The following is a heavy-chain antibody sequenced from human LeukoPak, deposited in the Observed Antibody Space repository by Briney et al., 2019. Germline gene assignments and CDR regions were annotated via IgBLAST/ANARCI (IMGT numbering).Heavy chain of an antibody. V-gene: IGHV3-23*01. Sequence: PGGSLRLSCAASGFTFSNYAMGWVRQAPGKGLEWVSTISGSGGDTYYADSVEGRFSISRDNSKNTLYLQMHSLRADDSAVYYCVRGVRVPDYWGHGTPVTVSS. J-gene: IGHJ4*01. CDR2: ISGSGGDT. CDR1: GFTFSNYA. CDR3: VRGVRVPDY. D-gene: IGHD2-2*01.